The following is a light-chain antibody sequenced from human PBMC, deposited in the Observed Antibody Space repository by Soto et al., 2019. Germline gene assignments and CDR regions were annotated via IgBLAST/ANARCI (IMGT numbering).Light chain of an antibody. CDR3: QQYNNWPWT. Sequence: EIVLTQSPGTLSLSPGERATLSCWASQSVSTNLAWYQQKPGHPPRLLIYGASTRATGIPARFSGSGSGTEFTLTISSLQSVDFAVYSCQQYNNWPWTFGQGTKVDIK. CDR1: QSVSTN. CDR2: GAS. V-gene: IGKV3-15*01. J-gene: IGKJ1*01.